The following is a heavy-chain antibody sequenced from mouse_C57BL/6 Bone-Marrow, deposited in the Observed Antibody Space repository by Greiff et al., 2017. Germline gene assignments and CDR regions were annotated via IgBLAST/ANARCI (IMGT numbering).Heavy chain of an antibody. J-gene: IGHJ1*03. CDR2: IDPENGDT. CDR3: TTGYYGGPWYFDV. V-gene: IGHV14-4*01. D-gene: IGHD1-1*01. Sequence: EVKLQESGAELVRPGASVKLSCTASGFNIKDDYMHWVKQRPEQGLEWIGWIDPENGDTEYASKFQGKATITADTSSNTAYLQLSSLTSEDAAVYYCTTGYYGGPWYFDVGGTGTAVTVSA. CDR1: GFNIKDDY.